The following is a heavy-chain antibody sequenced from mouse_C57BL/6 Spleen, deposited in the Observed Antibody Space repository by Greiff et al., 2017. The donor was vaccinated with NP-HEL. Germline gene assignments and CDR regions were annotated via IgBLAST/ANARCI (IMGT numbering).Heavy chain of an antibody. CDR1: GYTFTDYY. V-gene: IGHV1-26*01. J-gene: IGHJ2*01. D-gene: IGHD2-12*01. Sequence: EVQLQQSGPELVKPGASVKISCKASGYTFTDYYMNWVKQSHGKSLEWIGDINPNNGGTSYNQKFKGKATLTVDKSSSTAYMELRSLTSEDSAVYYCARGDYKGGNYFDYWGQGTTLTVSS. CDR2: INPNNGGT. CDR3: ARGDYKGGNYFDY.